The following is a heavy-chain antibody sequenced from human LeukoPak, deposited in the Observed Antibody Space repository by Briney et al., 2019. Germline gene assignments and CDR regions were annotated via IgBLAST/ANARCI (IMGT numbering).Heavy chain of an antibody. V-gene: IGHV3-30*03. J-gene: IGHJ6*02. CDR3: ARDNTPANYYGMDV. D-gene: IGHD2-2*02. CDR1: GFTFSSYG. Sequence: GGSLRLSCAASGFTFSSYGMHWVRQAPGKGLEWVAVISYDGSNKYYADSVKGRFTISRDNSKNTLYLQMNSLRAEDTAVYYCARDNTPANYYGMDVWGQGTTVTVSS. CDR2: ISYDGSNK.